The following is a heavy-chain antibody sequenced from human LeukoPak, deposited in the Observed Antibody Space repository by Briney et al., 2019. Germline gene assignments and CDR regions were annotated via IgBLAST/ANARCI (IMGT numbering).Heavy chain of an antibody. Sequence: PSGTLSLTCAVSGGSLSSYYWSWIRQPPGKGLEWIGYIYYSGSTNYNPSLKSRVIISADTSKNQFSLKLSSVTAADTAVYYCARERAVTTYYYFDYWGQGTLVTVSS. J-gene: IGHJ4*02. CDR3: ARERAVTTYYYFDY. V-gene: IGHV4-59*01. D-gene: IGHD4-17*01. CDR2: IYYSGST. CDR1: GGSLSSYY.